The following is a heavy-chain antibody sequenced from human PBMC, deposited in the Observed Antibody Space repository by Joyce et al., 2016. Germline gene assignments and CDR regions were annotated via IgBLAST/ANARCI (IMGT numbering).Heavy chain of an antibody. D-gene: IGHD3-16*01. Sequence: EVQLVESGGGLVKPGGSLRLSCAASGFIFSSYDMNWVRQAPGKGLEWVSSITADSTSTYDADSGRGRFTISRDNAKNSLYLQMSGLRPEDTAVYYCANTRGSLRRVFDYWGQGTLAAVSS. CDR1: GFIFSSYD. J-gene: IGHJ4*02. CDR3: ANTRGSLRRVFDY. V-gene: IGHV3-21*01. CDR2: ITADSTST.